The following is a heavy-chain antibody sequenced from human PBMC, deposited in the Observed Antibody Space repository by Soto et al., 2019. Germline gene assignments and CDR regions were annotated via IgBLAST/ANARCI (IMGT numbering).Heavy chain of an antibody. D-gene: IGHD1-26*01. V-gene: IGHV1-18*01. CDR2: ISAYNGNT. Sequence: QVQLVQSGAEVKKPGASVKVSCKASGYTFTSYGISSVRQAPGQGLEWMGWISAYNGNTNYAQMRQGRVTMTTDTSTSTADMEVRSLRSDETAVYYCARGVGASYYFDYWGQGTLVTVSS. CDR3: ARGVGASYYFDY. CDR1: GYTFTSYG. J-gene: IGHJ4*02.